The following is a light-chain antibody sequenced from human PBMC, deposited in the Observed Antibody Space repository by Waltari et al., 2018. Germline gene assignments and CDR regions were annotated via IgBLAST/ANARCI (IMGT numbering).Light chain of an antibody. CDR2: AAS. CDR1: QGISSW. Sequence: DIQMTQSPSSVSASVGDRVSITCRASQGISSWLVWYQQKPGKAPNLLIYAASSLQSGVPSRFSAYGSGTDFTLTISSLQPEDFATYYCQQAYSFPHTFGGGTKVQIK. CDR3: QQAYSFPHT. V-gene: IGKV1-12*01. J-gene: IGKJ4*01.